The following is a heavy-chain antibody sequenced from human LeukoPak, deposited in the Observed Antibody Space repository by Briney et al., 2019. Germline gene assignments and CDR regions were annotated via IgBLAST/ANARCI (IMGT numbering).Heavy chain of an antibody. CDR2: IYYSGST. D-gene: IGHD2-2*01. CDR1: GASISSHY. CDR3: ATIRTVGYCSSTSCYAEGPFDY. J-gene: IGHJ4*02. Sequence: PSATLSLTCPVSGASISSHYWSWIRQPPGKGLEWLGYIYYSGSTNYNPSLKSRVTISVDTPKNQFSLKLSSVTAADTAVYYCATIRTVGYCSSTSCYAEGPFDYWGQGTLVTVSS. V-gene: IGHV4-59*11.